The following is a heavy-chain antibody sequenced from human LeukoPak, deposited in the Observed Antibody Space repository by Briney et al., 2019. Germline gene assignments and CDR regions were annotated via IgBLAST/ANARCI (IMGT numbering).Heavy chain of an antibody. CDR2: ISYDGSNK. CDR1: GFTFSSYG. J-gene: IGHJ4*02. Sequence: GGSLRLSCAASGFTFSSYGMHWVRQAPGKGVEGVAVISYDGSNKYYADSVMGRFTVSRDNSKNTLYLQMNSLRAEDTAVYYCAKFAPAYYFDFWGQGTLVTVSS. V-gene: IGHV3-30*18. CDR3: AKFAPAYYFDF.